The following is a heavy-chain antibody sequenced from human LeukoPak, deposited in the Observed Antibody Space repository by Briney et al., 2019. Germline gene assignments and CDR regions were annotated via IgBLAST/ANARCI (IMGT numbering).Heavy chain of an antibody. CDR3: AREADDGFR. J-gene: IGHJ4*02. D-gene: IGHD4-17*01. CDR2: ISSISSYI. Sequence: GGSLRLSCAASGFSFSSYSMNWVRQAPGKGLEWVSSISSISSYIYYADSVKGRFTTSRDSAKNSLYLQMNSLRAEDTAVYYCAREADDGFRWGQGTLVTVST. CDR1: GFSFSSYS. V-gene: IGHV3-21*01.